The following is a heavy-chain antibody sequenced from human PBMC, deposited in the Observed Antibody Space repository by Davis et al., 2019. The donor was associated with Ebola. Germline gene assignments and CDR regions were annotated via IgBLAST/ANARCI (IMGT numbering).Heavy chain of an antibody. CDR3: AKGRLLWFGDPRWDY. CDR1: GFTFSSYG. V-gene: IGHV3-21*01. D-gene: IGHD3-10*01. J-gene: IGHJ4*02. CDR2: ISSSSSYI. Sequence: PGGSLRLSCAASGFTFSSYGMHWVRQAPGKGLEWVSSISSSSSYIYYADSVKGRFTISRDNAKNSLYLQMNSLRAEDTAVYYCAKGRLLWFGDPRWDYWGQGTLVTVSS.